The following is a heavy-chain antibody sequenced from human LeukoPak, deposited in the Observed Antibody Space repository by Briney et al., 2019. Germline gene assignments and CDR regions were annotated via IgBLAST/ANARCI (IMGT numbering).Heavy chain of an antibody. Sequence: PGGSLRLSCAASGFTFSSYWMSWVRQAPGKGLEWVANIKQDGSEKYYVDSVKGRFTISRDNAKNSLYLQMNSLRAEDTAVYYCASGGYYYDSSGYYYSYWGQGTLVTVSS. J-gene: IGHJ4*02. CDR3: ASGGYYYDSSGYYYSY. D-gene: IGHD3-22*01. V-gene: IGHV3-7*01. CDR1: GFTFSSYW. CDR2: IKQDGSEK.